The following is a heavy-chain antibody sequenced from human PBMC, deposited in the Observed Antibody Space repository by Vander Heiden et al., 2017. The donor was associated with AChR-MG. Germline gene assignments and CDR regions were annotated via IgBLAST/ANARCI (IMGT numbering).Heavy chain of an antibody. Sequence: QAQLVQSGAEVKKPGSSVKVSCKASGGTFSNYGINRVRQAPGQGLEWMGGIIPMLDSANYAQKFQGRVTITADESTSTAYMELSSLRSEDTAVYYCAREFRGDFGNYYYYGMDVWGQGTTVTVSS. V-gene: IGHV1-69*01. J-gene: IGHJ6*02. CDR1: GGTFSNYG. CDR2: IIPMLDSA. CDR3: AREFRGDFGNYYYYGMDV. D-gene: IGHD3-10*01.